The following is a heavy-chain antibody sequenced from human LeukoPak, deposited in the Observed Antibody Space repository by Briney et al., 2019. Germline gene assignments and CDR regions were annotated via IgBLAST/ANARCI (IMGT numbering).Heavy chain of an antibody. CDR3: TTANRLTRDSSGYYPDS. J-gene: IGHJ4*02. Sequence: ASVKVSCKVSGYTLTELSTHWVRQAPGQGLEWMGGFDPEDGETVYAQKFQGRVTMTEDTSTDTAYMELSSLGSEDTAVYYCTTANRLTRDSSGYYPDSWGQGTLVTVSS. CDR2: FDPEDGET. CDR1: GYTLTELS. D-gene: IGHD3-22*01. V-gene: IGHV1-24*01.